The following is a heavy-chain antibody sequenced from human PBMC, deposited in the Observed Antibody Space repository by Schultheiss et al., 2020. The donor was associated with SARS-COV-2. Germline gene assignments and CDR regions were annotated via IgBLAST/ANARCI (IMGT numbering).Heavy chain of an antibody. Sequence: SCAASGFTFSSYEMNWVRQAPGKGLEWVSYISSSGSTIYYADSVKGRFTISRDSAKNSLYLQMNSLRAEDTAVYYCARDRVYYDILTGYYNVRAFDIWGQGTMVTVSS. V-gene: IGHV3-48*03. CDR2: ISSSGSTI. CDR1: GFTFSSYE. D-gene: IGHD3-9*01. CDR3: ARDRVYYDILTGYYNVRAFDI. J-gene: IGHJ3*02.